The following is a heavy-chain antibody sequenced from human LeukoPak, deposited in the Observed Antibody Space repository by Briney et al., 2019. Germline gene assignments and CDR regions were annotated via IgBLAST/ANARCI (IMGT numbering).Heavy chain of an antibody. J-gene: IGHJ6*03. CDR3: ARGVIAIPGYYYYYMDV. V-gene: IGHV1-8*03. Sequence: GASVKVSCKASGYTFTSYDINWVRQATGQGLEWMGWMNPNSGNTGYAQKFQGRVTITRNTSISTAYMELSSLRSEDTAVYYCARGVIAIPGYYYYYMDVWGKGTTVSVSS. D-gene: IGHD2-21*01. CDR2: MNPNSGNT. CDR1: GYTFTSYD.